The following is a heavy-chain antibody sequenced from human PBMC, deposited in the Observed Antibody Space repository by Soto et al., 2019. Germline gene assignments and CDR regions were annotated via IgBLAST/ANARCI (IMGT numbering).Heavy chain of an antibody. CDR2: IKQDGSEK. D-gene: IGHD6-13*01. Sequence: EVQLVESGGGLVQPGGSLRLSCAASGFTFSSYWMSWVRQAPVKGLVWVGNIKQDGSEKNYVDFVEGRFTISRDNAENSLYLQMNSLRAEDTAVYYCARIASAGRGWDVWGQGTTVVVSS. CDR3: ARIASAGRGWDV. J-gene: IGHJ6*02. CDR1: GFTFSSYW. V-gene: IGHV3-7*01.